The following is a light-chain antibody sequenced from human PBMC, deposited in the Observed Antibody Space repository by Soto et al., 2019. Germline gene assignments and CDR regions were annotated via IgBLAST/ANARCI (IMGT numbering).Light chain of an antibody. Sequence: EIVLTQSPGTLSLSPGERATLSCRASQSVSSNFLAWYQEKPGQAPRLLIYGASSRATDIPDRFSGSGSGTDFTLTISRLEPEDFALYYCRQYGRSLGLAFGRGTKVDIK. CDR3: RQYGRSLGLA. J-gene: IGKJ4*01. CDR1: QSVSSNF. V-gene: IGKV3-20*01. CDR2: GAS.